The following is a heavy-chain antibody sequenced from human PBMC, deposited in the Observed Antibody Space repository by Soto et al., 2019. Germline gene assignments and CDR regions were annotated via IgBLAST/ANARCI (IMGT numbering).Heavy chain of an antibody. D-gene: IGHD6-6*01. CDR2: ISGSGGST. J-gene: IGHJ4*02. CDR3: ATRYSSSSGGSLWFGVPRFDY. CDR1: GXTFSSYS. Sequence: GSLRLSCAASGXTFSSYSMSWVRQAPGKGLELVSSISGSGGSTYYADSVKGRFTISIDNSKNTLYLQMNSLRAEDTAVYYCATRYSSSSGGSLWFGVPRFDYWGQGTLVTVS. V-gene: IGHV3-23*01.